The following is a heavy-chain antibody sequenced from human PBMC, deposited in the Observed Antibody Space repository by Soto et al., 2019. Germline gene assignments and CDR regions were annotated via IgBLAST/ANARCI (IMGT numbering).Heavy chain of an antibody. CDR2: ISYDGSNT. V-gene: IGHV3-30-3*01. D-gene: IGHD3-22*01. CDR3: ARGGAYCYDRSVSSPDY. CDR1: GFTFSSYA. Sequence: QVQLVESGGGVVQPGRSLRLSCAASGFTFSSYAMHWVRQAPGKGLEWVAVISYDGSNTYYADSVKGRFTISRDNSKNMLYLKMNSLRAEDTGVYYCARGGAYCYDRSVSSPDYWGQGTLVTVSS. J-gene: IGHJ4*02.